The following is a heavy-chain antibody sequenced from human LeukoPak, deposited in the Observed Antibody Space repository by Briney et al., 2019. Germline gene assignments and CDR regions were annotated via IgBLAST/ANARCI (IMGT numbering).Heavy chain of an antibody. J-gene: IGHJ4*02. CDR3: VRDTREYYYDSSFDF. CDR1: GFTFSDHY. D-gene: IGHD3-22*01. CDR2: IDTNGGTT. V-gene: IGHV3-64D*09. Sequence: GRSLRLSCAASGFTFSDHYMDWVRQAPGKGLEHLSAIDTNGGTTYYADSVKGRFTISRDNSRNTLFLQMGSLRAEDTAVYYCVRDTREYYYDSSFDFWGQGTLVTVSS.